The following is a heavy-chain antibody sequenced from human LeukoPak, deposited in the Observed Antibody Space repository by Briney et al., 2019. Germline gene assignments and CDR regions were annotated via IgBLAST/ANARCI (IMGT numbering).Heavy chain of an antibody. Sequence: GASVKVSCKASGYTFTSYGISWVRQAPGQGLEWMGWISGYNDKTKYEQKVQGRVTMTTDTSTSTAYMELRSLRSDDTAVYYCASYYYDSNGHFAWGQGTRVTVSS. D-gene: IGHD3-22*01. CDR2: ISGYNDKT. CDR3: ASYYYDSNGHFA. J-gene: IGHJ5*02. V-gene: IGHV1-18*01. CDR1: GYTFTSYG.